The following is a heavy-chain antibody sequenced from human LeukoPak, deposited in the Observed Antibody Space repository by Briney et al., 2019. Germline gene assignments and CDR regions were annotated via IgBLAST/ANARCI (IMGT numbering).Heavy chain of an antibody. CDR2: IKQEGSEK. CDR3: AREAGYGWFDP. V-gene: IGHV3-7*01. Sequence: GGSLRLSCAASGFTFSSYWMSWVRQAPGKGLEWVANIKQEGSEKYNVDSVKGRFTISRDNAKNSLYLQMNSLRAEETAVYYCAREAGYGWFDPWGQGALVTVSS. J-gene: IGHJ5*02. CDR1: GFTFSSYW. D-gene: IGHD5-12*01.